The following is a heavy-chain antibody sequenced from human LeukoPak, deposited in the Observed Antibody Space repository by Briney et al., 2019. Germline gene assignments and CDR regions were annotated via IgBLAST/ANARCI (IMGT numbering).Heavy chain of an antibody. CDR1: GFTFSSYA. CDR3: ARAGGYCGRISCPYYFDY. V-gene: IGHV3-23*01. CDR2: ISGSGGST. D-gene: IGHD2-15*01. J-gene: IGHJ4*02. Sequence: GGSLRLSCAASGFTFSSYAMSWVRQAPGKGLEWVSAISGSGGSTYYADSVKGRFTISRDNAKKLLYLQMNSLRAEDTAMYYCARAGGYCGRISCPYYFDYWGQGSLVAVSS.